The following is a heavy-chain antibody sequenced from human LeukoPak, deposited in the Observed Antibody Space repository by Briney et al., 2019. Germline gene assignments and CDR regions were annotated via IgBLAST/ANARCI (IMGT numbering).Heavy chain of an antibody. V-gene: IGHV3-30*04. CDR1: GFTFSSYA. Sequence: GGSLRLSCAASGFTFSSYAMSWVRQAPGKGLEWVAVISYDGSNKYYADSVKGRFTISRDNSKNTLYLQMNSLRAEDTAVYYCARGITTPNGVLYYFDYWGQGTLVTVSS. CDR3: ARGITTPNGVLYYFDY. CDR2: ISYDGSNK. D-gene: IGHD2-8*01. J-gene: IGHJ4*02.